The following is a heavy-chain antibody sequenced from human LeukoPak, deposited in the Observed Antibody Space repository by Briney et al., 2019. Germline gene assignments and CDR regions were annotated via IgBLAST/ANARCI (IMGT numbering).Heavy chain of an antibody. CDR2: IDYSGST. CDR3: ARAKGHFDVDY. J-gene: IGHJ4*02. V-gene: IGHV4-39*07. CDR1: GGSISSSGYY. Sequence: SETLSLTCTVSGGSISSSGYYWGWIRQPPGKGLEWMGSIDYSGSTYYIPSLKSRLTISLDTSKNQFSLKLSSVTAADTAVYYCARAKGHFDVDYWGQGTLVTVSS. D-gene: IGHD3-9*01.